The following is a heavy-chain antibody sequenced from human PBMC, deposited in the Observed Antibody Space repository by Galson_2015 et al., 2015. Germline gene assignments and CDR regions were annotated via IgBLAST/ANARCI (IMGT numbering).Heavy chain of an antibody. J-gene: IGHJ4*02. CDR1: GYTFTSYA. Sequence: SVKVSCKASGYTFTSYAMHWVRQAPGQRLEWMGWINAGNGNTKYSQKFQGRVTITRDTSASTAYMELSSLRSEDTAVYYCAREAVPDVLLWFGESWGGFDYWGQGTLVTVSS. D-gene: IGHD3-10*01. V-gene: IGHV1-3*01. CDR2: INAGNGNT. CDR3: AREAVPDVLLWFGESWGGFDY.